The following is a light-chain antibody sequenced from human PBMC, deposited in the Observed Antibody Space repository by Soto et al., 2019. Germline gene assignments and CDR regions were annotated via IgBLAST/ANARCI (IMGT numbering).Light chain of an antibody. CDR1: QTVSNN. CDR3: QQYTNWPLT. Sequence: EIGMTQSPVTLSVSPGERATLSCRASQTVSNNLAWYQRKPGQAPRLLIYGASTRATGVPARFSGSGSGTEFTLTISSLQSEDSAVYYCQQYTNWPLTLGQGTRLDIK. J-gene: IGKJ5*01. CDR2: GAS. V-gene: IGKV3-15*01.